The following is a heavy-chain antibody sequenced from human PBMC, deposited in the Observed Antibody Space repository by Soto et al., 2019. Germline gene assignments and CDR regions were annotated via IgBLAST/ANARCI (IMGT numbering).Heavy chain of an antibody. CDR3: ASLGVEQTTDAFEI. J-gene: IGHJ3*02. D-gene: IGHD6-6*01. Sequence: ASVKVSCKASGYTFTGYYMHWVRQAPGQGLEWMGWINPNSGGTNYAQKFQGWVTMTRDTSISTAYMELSRLRSDDTAVYYCASLGVEQTTDAFEIRGQGTMVTVSS. CDR1: GYTFTGYY. CDR2: INPNSGGT. V-gene: IGHV1-2*04.